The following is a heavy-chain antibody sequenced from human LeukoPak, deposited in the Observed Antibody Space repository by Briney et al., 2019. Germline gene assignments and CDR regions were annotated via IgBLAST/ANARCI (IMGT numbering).Heavy chain of an antibody. CDR2: ISRGGSSI. CDR3: ARDQYLDY. J-gene: IGHJ4*02. CDR1: GFTFSDFW. Sequence: PGGSLRLSCAASGFTFSDFWMHWVRQAPGKGLEWVSSISRGGSSIYYADSVKGRFTISRDNAKNSLYLQMNSLRAEDTAVYYCARDQYLDYRGQGTLVTVSS. V-gene: IGHV3-11*01.